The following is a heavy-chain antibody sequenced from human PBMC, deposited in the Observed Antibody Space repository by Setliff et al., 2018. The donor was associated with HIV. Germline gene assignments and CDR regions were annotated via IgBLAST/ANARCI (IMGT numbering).Heavy chain of an antibody. J-gene: IGHJ4*02. D-gene: IGHD3-10*01. CDR2: INLDGSSI. CDR1: GFTFSNYV. CDR3: ARVWFGNLEALAY. Sequence: PGGSLRLSCAASGFTFSNYVMTWVRQVPGKGLMWVARINLDGSSIIYADSVKGRFPISRDNAKNTLYLQMNSLTVDDTGLYFCARVWFGNLEALAYWGQGTLVTVSS. V-gene: IGHV3-74*01.